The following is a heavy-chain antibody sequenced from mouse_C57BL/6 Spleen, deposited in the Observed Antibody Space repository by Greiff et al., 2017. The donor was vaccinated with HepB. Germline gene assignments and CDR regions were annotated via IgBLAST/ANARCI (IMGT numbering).Heavy chain of an antibody. J-gene: IGHJ2*01. D-gene: IGHD2-5*01. CDR1: GYTFTDYY. CDR2: INPNNGGT. Sequence: VQLQQSGPELVKPGASVKISCKASGYTFTDYYMNWVKQSHGKSLEWIGDINPNNGGTSYNQKFKGKATLTVDKSSSTAYMELRSLTSEDSAVYYCARKGYYSNYVKGYFDYWGQGTTLTVSS. CDR3: ARKGYYSNYVKGYFDY. V-gene: IGHV1-26*01.